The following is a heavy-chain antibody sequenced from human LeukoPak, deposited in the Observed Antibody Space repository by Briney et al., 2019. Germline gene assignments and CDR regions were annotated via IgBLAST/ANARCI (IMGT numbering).Heavy chain of an antibody. D-gene: IGHD3-22*01. J-gene: IGHJ3*02. CDR1: GFTSSFYW. CDR2: INTDGSST. CDR3: ARAREKYYYDSSGRGDALDI. V-gene: IGHV3-74*01. Sequence: PGGSLRLSCAASGFTSSFYWMHWVRQAPGKGLVWVSHINTDGSSTSYADSVKGRFTISRDNAKNTLFLQMNSLRAEDTAVYYCARAREKYYYDSSGRGDALDIWGQGTMVIVSS.